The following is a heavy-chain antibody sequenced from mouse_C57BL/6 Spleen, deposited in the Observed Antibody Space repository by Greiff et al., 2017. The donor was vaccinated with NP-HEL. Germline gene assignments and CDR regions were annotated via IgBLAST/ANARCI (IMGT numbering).Heavy chain of an antibody. J-gene: IGHJ3*01. Sequence: VQLQQSGAELVKPGASVKISCKASGYAFSSYWMNWVKQRPGKGLEWIGQIYPGDGDTNYNGKFKGKATLTADKSSSTAYMQLSSLTSEDSAVYFCARITTVEAWFAYWGQGTLVTVSA. CDR3: ARITTVEAWFAY. D-gene: IGHD1-1*01. CDR1: GYAFSSYW. CDR2: IYPGDGDT. V-gene: IGHV1-80*01.